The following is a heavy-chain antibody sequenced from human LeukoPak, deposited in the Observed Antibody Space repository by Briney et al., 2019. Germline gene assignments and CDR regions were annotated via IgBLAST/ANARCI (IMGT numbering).Heavy chain of an antibody. CDR3: ARSAVAGHGDY. J-gene: IGHJ4*02. Sequence: GGSLRLSCAASGFTFSSYAMHWVRQAPGKRLEWVAVISYDGSNKYYADSVKGRFTISRDNSKNTLYLQMNSLRAEDTAVYYCARSAVAGHGDYWGQGTLVTVSS. CDR1: GFTFSSYA. D-gene: IGHD6-19*01. V-gene: IGHV3-30-3*01. CDR2: ISYDGSNK.